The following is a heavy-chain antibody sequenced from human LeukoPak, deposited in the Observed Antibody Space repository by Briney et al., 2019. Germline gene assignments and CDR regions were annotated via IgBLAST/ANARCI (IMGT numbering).Heavy chain of an antibody. CDR2: IWYDGSNK. Sequence: GRSLRLSCAASGFTLSSYGMHWVRQAPGKGLEWVAVIWYDGSNKYYADSVKGRFTISRDNSKNTLYLQMNSLRAEDTAVYYCAKASEWSPSAFDIWGQGTMVTVSS. D-gene: IGHD3-3*01. J-gene: IGHJ3*02. V-gene: IGHV3-33*06. CDR3: AKASEWSPSAFDI. CDR1: GFTLSSYG.